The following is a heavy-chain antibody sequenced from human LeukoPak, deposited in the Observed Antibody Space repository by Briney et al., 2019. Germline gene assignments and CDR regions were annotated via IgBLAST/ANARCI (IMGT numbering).Heavy chain of an antibody. Sequence: SETLSLTCTVSGGSISSYYWSWIRQPAGKGLEWIGRIYTSGSTNYNPSLKSRVTMSVDTSKNQFSLKLSSVTAADTAVYYCARVVRTYYYDSSGYYPDYYYYYYMDVWGKGTTVTISS. CDR2: IYTSGST. J-gene: IGHJ6*03. CDR3: ARVVRTYYYDSSGYYPDYYYYYYMDV. D-gene: IGHD3-22*01. CDR1: GGSISSYY. V-gene: IGHV4-4*07.